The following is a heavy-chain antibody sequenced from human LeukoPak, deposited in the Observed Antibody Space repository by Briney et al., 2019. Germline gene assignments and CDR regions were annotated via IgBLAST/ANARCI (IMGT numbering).Heavy chain of an antibody. CDR1: GFTFSSYA. CDR2: ISGSGGST. V-gene: IGHV3-23*01. CDR3: AKRPLAAARQQTGTKIDY. J-gene: IGHJ4*02. Sequence: GGSLRLSCAAAGFTFSSYAMGWVRQAPGKGLEWVSSISGSGGSTYYADSVKGRFTISRDNSKNTLYLQMNSLRAEDTAVYYCAKRPLAAARQQTGTKIDYWGQGTLVTVSP. D-gene: IGHD6-13*01.